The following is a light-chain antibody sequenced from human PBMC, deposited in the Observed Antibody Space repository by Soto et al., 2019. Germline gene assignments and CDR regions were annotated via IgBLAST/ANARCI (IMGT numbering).Light chain of an antibody. V-gene: IGLV2-14*03. CDR2: DVS. CDR3: SSYTSSSTLV. J-gene: IGLJ2*01. CDR1: SSDVGGYNY. Sequence: QSALTQPASVSGSPGQSITISCTGTSSDVGGYNYVSWYQQHPRKAPKLMIYDVSDRPSGVSNRFSGSKSGNTASLTISALQAEDEADYYCSSYTSSSTLVFGGGTKLTVL.